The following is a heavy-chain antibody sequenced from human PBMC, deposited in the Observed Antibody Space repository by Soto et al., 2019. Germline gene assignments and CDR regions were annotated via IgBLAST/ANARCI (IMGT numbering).Heavy chain of an antibody. CDR1: GYTLTELS. V-gene: IGHV1-24*01. D-gene: IGHD3-16*01. Sequence: AASVKVPCKVSGYTLTELSMHWVRQAPGKGLEWMGGFDPEDGETIYAQKFQGRVTMTEDTSTDTAYMELSSLRSEDTAVYYCATGVDGYTYYYGMDVWGQGTTVTVSS. J-gene: IGHJ6*02. CDR3: ATGVDGYTYYYGMDV. CDR2: FDPEDGET.